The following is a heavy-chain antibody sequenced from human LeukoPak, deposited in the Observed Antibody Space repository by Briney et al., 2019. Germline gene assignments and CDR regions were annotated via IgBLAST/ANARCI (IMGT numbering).Heavy chain of an antibody. Sequence: GGSLRLSCAASGFTFTSYNMNWVRQAPGKGLEWVSSISSSSTSIYYADSVKGRFTISRDNAKNSLYLQMNSLRAEDTAVYYCAREGSTYPFDYWGQGTLVTVSS. V-gene: IGHV3-21*01. J-gene: IGHJ4*02. D-gene: IGHD2-15*01. CDR3: AREGSTYPFDY. CDR2: ISSSSTSI. CDR1: GFTFTSYN.